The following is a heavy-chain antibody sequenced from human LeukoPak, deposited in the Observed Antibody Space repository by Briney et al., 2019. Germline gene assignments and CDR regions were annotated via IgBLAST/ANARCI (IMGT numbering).Heavy chain of an antibody. CDR1: GGSISSGGYY. D-gene: IGHD3-10*01. CDR2: IYHSGST. CDR3: ARGGFGDYGSGSYSYYYFDY. V-gene: IGHV4-30-2*01. J-gene: IGHJ4*02. Sequence: SGTLSLTCAVSGGSISSGGYYWSWIRQPPGKGLEWIGYIYHSGSTYYNPSLKSRVTISVDRSKNQFSLKLSSVTAADTAVYYCARGGFGDYGSGSYSYYYFDYWGQGTLVTVSS.